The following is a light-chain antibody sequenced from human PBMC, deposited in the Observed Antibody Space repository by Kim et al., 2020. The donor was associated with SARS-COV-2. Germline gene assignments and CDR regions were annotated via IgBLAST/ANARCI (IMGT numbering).Light chain of an antibody. CDR1: NSDIGRYDY. CDR2: DVN. Sequence: PGQCITISCTGTNSDIGRYDYVSWYQQHPGRAPKLIIYDVNNRPSGVSSRFSASKSGNTASLTISGLQAEDEADYHCSSYTNTNTLFGGGTQLTVL. J-gene: IGLJ7*01. CDR3: SSYTNTNTL. V-gene: IGLV2-14*03.